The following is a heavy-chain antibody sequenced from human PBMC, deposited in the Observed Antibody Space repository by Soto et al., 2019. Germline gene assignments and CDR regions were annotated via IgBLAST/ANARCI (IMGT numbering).Heavy chain of an antibody. Sequence: QITLKESGPMLVKPTQTLTLTCTFSGFSLSTSGVGVGWIRQPPGKALEWLALIYWDDDRRYSPSLESRLTITKDTSRSQVVLTVPNMDPVDTASYYCAQRPCSGGSYYNTFDIWGQGTTVTVSS. J-gene: IGHJ3*02. V-gene: IGHV2-5*02. CDR1: GFSLSTSGVG. CDR3: AQRPCSGGSYYNTFDI. D-gene: IGHD2-15*01. CDR2: IYWDDDR.